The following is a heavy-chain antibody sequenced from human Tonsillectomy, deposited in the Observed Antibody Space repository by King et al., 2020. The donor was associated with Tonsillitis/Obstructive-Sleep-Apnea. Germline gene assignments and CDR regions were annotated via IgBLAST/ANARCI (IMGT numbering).Heavy chain of an antibody. CDR1: GDSISSHY. J-gene: IGHJ6*02. V-gene: IGHV4-59*11. CDR2: IYNSGST. D-gene: IGHD2-2*01. CDR3: AREGVSVVGPVSYGMHV. Sequence: MQLQESGPGLVKPSETLSLTCTVSGDSISSHYWNWIRQPPGKGLEWIGYIYNSGSTNYNPSLKSRVTISVDTTKNHFSLKLSSVTAADTAVYYCAREGVSVVGPVSYGMHVWGQGTTVTVSS.